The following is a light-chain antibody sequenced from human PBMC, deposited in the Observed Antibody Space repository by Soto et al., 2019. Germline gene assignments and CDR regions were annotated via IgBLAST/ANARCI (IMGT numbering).Light chain of an antibody. CDR3: QQYNYYWT. V-gene: IGKV1-5*03. CDR1: QTISSW. CDR2: KAS. J-gene: IGKJ1*01. Sequence: DIQMTQSPSTLSASVGDRVTITCRASQTISSWLAWYQQKPGKAPKRLIYKASSLESGVPSRFSGSGSGTEFTLTISSLQPDDFATYYCQQYNYYWTFGQGTKVEIK.